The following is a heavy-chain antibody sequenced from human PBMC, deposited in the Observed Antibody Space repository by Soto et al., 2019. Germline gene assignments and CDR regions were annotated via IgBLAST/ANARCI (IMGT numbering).Heavy chain of an antibody. CDR2: IIPIFGTA. J-gene: IGHJ4*02. CDR1: GGTFSSYA. V-gene: IGHV1-69*13. Sequence: GASVKVSCKASGGTFSSYAISWVRQAPGQGLEWMGGIIPIFGTANYAQKFQGRVTITADESTSTAYMELSSLRSEDTAVYYCARDRGGDYYDSSGYPYWGQGTLVTVSS. D-gene: IGHD3-22*01. CDR3: ARDRGGDYYDSSGYPY.